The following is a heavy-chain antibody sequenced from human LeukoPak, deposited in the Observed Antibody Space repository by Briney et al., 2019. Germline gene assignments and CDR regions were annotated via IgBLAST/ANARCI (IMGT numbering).Heavy chain of an antibody. CDR3: STVMAAVFDY. V-gene: IGHV3-15*01. CDR1: GFTFRNAW. J-gene: IGHJ4*02. D-gene: IGHD5-24*01. Sequence: GGSLRLSCAASGFTFRNAWMTWVRQAPGKGLEWVGRIKSKTDVGTTDYAAPVKGRFTISRDDSKNTLYLQMNSLKTGDTAVYYCSTVMAAVFDYWGQGTVVTVSS. CDR2: IKSKTDVGTT.